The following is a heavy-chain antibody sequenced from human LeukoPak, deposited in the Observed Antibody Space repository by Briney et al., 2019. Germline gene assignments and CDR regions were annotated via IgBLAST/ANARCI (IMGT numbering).Heavy chain of an antibody. V-gene: IGHV1-2*02. CDR1: GYTFTGYY. CDR2: INPNSGGT. CDR3: ARDGHDYGDYGSWFDP. D-gene: IGHD4-17*01. J-gene: IGHJ5*02. Sequence: ASVKVSCKASGYTFTGYYMHWVRQAPGQGLEWMGWINPNSGGTYYAQKFQGRVTMTRDTSISTAYMELSRLRSDDTAVYYCARDGHDYGDYGSWFDPWGQGTLVTVSS.